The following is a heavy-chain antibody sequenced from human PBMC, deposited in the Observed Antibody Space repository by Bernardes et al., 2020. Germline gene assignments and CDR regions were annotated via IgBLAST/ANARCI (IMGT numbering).Heavy chain of an antibody. V-gene: IGHV3-7*01. Sequence: GGSLRLSCAVFEFTFSTYCMSWVRQAPGKGLEWVANIKQDGSEKNYVDSVKGRFTISRDNAKNSLYLQMNSLRAEDMGVYYCVREGIDAAIFDYWGQGTQVTVTS. CDR2: IKQDGSEK. CDR3: VREGIDAAIFDY. D-gene: IGHD6-13*01. J-gene: IGHJ4*02. CDR1: EFTFSTYC.